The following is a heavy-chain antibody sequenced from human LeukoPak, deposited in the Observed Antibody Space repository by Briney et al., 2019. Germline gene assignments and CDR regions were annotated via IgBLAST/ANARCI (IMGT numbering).Heavy chain of an antibody. V-gene: IGHV3-23*01. CDR1: GFTFDDYA. CDR2: ISGSGGST. Sequence: GRSLRLSCAASGFTFDDYAMHWVRQAPGKGLEWVSAISGSGGSTYYADSVKGRFTISRDNSKNTLYLQMNSLRAEDTAVYYCVISRAQYDYVWGSYLAFDYWGQGTLVTVSS. D-gene: IGHD3-16*02. J-gene: IGHJ4*02. CDR3: VISRAQYDYVWGSYLAFDY.